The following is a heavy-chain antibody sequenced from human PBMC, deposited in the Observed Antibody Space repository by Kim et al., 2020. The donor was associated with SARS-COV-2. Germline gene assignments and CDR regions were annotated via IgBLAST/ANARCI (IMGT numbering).Heavy chain of an antibody. CDR2: FYYSGST. D-gene: IGHD2-15*01. CDR1: GDSISSGLYY. J-gene: IGHJ4*02. CDR3: ARIHCGGASCLHLSPNY. V-gene: IGHV4-39*01. Sequence: SETLSLTCSVSGDSISSGLYYWGRIRQSPGRGLEWIGTFYYSGSTYYNPSLRSRVTISADTANNQFSLKVNSVTAADTAIYYCARIHCGGASCLHLSPNYWGQGTVVTVS.